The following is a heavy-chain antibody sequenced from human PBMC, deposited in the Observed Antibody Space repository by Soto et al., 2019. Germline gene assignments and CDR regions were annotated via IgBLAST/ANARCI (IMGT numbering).Heavy chain of an antibody. CDR3: ARIYCTTTTCDSWFDP. J-gene: IGHJ5*02. CDR2: IDPGDTYA. V-gene: IGHV5-10-1*01. CDR1: GYTFTTFW. Sequence: GEALKISCTGFGYTFTTFWISWVRQMPGKGLEWMGRIDPGDTYATYSPAFQGHVTISADKATSTAYLQWSSLKASDTAMYYCARIYCTTTTCDSWFDPWCQGTLVTV. D-gene: IGHD2-2*01.